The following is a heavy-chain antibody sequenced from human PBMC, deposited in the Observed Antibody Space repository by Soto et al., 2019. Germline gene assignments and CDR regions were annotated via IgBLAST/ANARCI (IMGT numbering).Heavy chain of an antibody. V-gene: IGHV3-7*01. CDR1: GFTFSSYW. D-gene: IGHD5-12*01. J-gene: IGHJ6*03. Sequence: EVQLVESGGGLVQPGGSLRLSCAASGFTFSSYWMAWVRQAPGKGLEWVANIKHDGSEKYYVDSVKGQFTISRDNAKNSLSLQMNSLRAKDGAVYYCAIGGFYYYMDVWGKGTTVPVSS. CDR2: IKHDGSEK. CDR3: AIGGFYYYMDV.